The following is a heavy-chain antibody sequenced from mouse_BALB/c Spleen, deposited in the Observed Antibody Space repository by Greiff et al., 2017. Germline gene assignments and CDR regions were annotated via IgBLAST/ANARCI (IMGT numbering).Heavy chain of an antibody. D-gene: IGHD2-1*01. V-gene: IGHV3-2*02. J-gene: IGHJ2*01. CDR1: GYSITSDYA. CDR2: ISYSGST. CDR3: AYYGNSFDY. Sequence: VQLQQSGPGLVKPSQSLSLTCTVTGYSITSDYAWNWIRQFPGNKLEWMGYISYSGSTSYNPSLKSRISITRDTSKNQFFLQLNSVTTEDTATYYCAYYGNSFDYWGQGTTLTVSS.